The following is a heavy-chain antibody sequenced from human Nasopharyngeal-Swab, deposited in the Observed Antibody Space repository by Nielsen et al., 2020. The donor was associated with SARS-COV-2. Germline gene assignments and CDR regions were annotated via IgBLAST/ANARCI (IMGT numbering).Heavy chain of an antibody. V-gene: IGHV3-30*18. CDR2: ISYEGSKK. Sequence: GGSLRLSCTASGFSFNNYGMHWVRQAPGKGLEWVAVISYEGSKKYYAESVEGRFTISRDYSKTKLYLQMNSLRPEDTAMYYCAKANVLFWFGQFKNDGFDIWGQGTMVAVSS. CDR1: GFSFNNYG. D-gene: IGHD3-10*01. J-gene: IGHJ3*02. CDR3: AKANVLFWFGQFKNDGFDI.